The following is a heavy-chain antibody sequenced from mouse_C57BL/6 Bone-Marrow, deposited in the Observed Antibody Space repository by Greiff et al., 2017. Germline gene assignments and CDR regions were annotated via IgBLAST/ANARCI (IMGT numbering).Heavy chain of an antibody. CDR2: IDPGDGDT. Sequence: QVQLQQSGPELVKPGASVKISCKASDYAFPSSWMNWVKQRPGKGLEWIGGIDPGDGDTNYNGKIKGRATLTAAKSSSTPYMQLSSLTSEDSAVCFSAELQWDMDVWGTGTSVTVSS. CDR3: AELQWDMDV. J-gene: IGHJ1*03. V-gene: IGHV1-82*01. CDR1: DYAFPSSW. D-gene: IGHD2-12*01.